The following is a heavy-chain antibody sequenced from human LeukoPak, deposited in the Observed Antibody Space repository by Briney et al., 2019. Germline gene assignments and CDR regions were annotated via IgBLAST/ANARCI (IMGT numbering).Heavy chain of an antibody. V-gene: IGHV1-2*02. CDR2: INPNSGGT. D-gene: IGHD2-2*01. CDR1: GYTFTGYY. CDR3: ARDRNIHCSSSTCYPVWDY. Sequence: GASVKVSCKASGYTFTGYYMHWVRQAPGQGLEWMGWINPNSGGTNYAQKLQGRVTMTTDTSTTTAYMELRSLRSDDTAVYYCARDRNIHCSSSTCYPVWDYWGQGTLVTVSS. J-gene: IGHJ4*02.